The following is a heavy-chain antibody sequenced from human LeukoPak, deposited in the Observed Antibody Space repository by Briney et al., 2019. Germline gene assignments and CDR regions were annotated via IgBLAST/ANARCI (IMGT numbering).Heavy chain of an antibody. CDR1: GGTFSSYA. V-gene: IGHV1-69*06. Sequence: SVKVSCKASGGTFSSYAISWVRQAPGQGLEWMGGIIPIFGTANYAQKFQGRVTITADKSTSTAYMELSRLRSDDTAVYYCARDGRIVATIKFYYYYYMDVWGKGTTVTVSS. CDR3: ARDGRIVATIKFYYYYYMDV. J-gene: IGHJ6*03. CDR2: IIPIFGTA. D-gene: IGHD5-12*01.